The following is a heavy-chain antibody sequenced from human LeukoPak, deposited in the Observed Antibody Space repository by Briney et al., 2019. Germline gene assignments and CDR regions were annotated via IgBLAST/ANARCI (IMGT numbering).Heavy chain of an antibody. Sequence: ASVKVSCKASGYTFTSYDINWVRQATGQGLEWMGWMNPNSGNTGYAQKFQGRVTMTRNTSISTAYMELSSLRSEDTAVYYCARDRGIAAAGYYYYYYMDVWGKGTTVTVSS. CDR3: ARDRGIAAAGYYYYYYMDV. V-gene: IGHV1-8*02. CDR2: MNPNSGNT. J-gene: IGHJ6*03. CDR1: GYTFTSYD. D-gene: IGHD6-13*01.